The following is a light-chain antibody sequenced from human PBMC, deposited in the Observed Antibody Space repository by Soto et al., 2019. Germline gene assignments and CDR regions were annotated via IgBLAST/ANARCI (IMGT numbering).Light chain of an antibody. CDR2: GAS. Sequence: EVVMTQSPGTLSLSPGERATLSCRASQSVSNNYLAWYQQRPGHAPRLLIYGASKRATGIPDKFSGSGSGTDFTLSVNRLEPEYVAVYYCQQYGSTPYTFGQGTKLEIE. CDR1: QSVSNNY. J-gene: IGKJ2*01. CDR3: QQYGSTPYT. V-gene: IGKV3-20*01.